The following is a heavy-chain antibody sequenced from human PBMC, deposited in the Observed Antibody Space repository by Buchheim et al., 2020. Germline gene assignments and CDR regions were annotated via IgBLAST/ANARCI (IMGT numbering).Heavy chain of an antibody. J-gene: IGHJ6*02. CDR3: ARDRGEVFNFWSGYYREPYYYYGMDV. D-gene: IGHD3-3*01. V-gene: IGHV4-59*01. CDR1: GGSISSYY. CDR2: IYYSGST. Sequence: QVQLQESGPGLVKPSETLSLTCTVSGGSISSYYWSWIRQPPGKGLEWIGYIYYSGSTNYNPSLKSRVTISIDTSKNQFSLKLSSVTAADTAVYYCARDRGEVFNFWSGYYREPYYYYGMDVWGQGTT.